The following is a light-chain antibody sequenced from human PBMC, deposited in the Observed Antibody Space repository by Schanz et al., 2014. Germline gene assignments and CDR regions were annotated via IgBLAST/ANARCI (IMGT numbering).Light chain of an antibody. J-gene: IGLJ2*01. CDR1: SSNIGAGYD. V-gene: IGLV1-40*01. Sequence: QSVLTQPPSVSGAPGQRVTISCTGSSSNIGAGYDVHWYQQLPGAAPKLLIYGNYRRPSGVPDRFSGSKSGTSASLAINGLQSEDEGDYYCGAWDDSLNGVVFGGGTKLTVL. CDR3: GAWDDSLNGVV. CDR2: GNY.